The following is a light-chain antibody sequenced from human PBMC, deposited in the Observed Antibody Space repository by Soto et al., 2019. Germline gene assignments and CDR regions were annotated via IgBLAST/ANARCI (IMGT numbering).Light chain of an antibody. CDR2: AVT. V-gene: IGLV2-14*02. CDR3: CSYTASDLWV. CDR1: NSDIGSRNL. Sequence: QSALTQPASVSGSPGQSITISCTGTNSDIGSRNLVSWYQQHPGIAPKLMISAVTQRPSGVPDRFSGSKSGNTASLTISGLQADDEADYFCCSYTASDLWVFGGGTKLTVL. J-gene: IGLJ3*02.